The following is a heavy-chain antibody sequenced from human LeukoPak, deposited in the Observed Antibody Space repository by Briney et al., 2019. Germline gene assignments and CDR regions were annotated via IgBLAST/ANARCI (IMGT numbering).Heavy chain of an antibody. V-gene: IGHV5-51*01. CDR3: ARRGITGKHFDY. Sequence: GESLKISCEGSGYSFPTYWIAWVRQMPGKGLEWMGIIFPINSDARYSPSFQGQVTISADKSISTAYLQWNSLKASDTAMYYCARRGITGKHFDYWGQGTLVTVSS. D-gene: IGHD1-20*01. CDR2: IFPINSDA. J-gene: IGHJ4*02. CDR1: GYSFPTYW.